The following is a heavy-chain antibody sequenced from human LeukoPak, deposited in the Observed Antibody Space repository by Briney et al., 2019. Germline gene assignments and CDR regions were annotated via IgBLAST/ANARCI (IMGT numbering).Heavy chain of an antibody. CDR1: GFTFSSYA. CDR2: ISYDGSNK. CDR3: ARGSIGPDY. V-gene: IGHV3-30-3*01. Sequence: PGRSLRLSCAASGFTFSSYAMHWVRQAPGKGLEWVAVISYDGSNKYYADSVKGRFTISRDNAKNTLYLQMNSLRAEDTAIYYCARGSIGPDYWGQGTLVTVSS. J-gene: IGHJ4*02.